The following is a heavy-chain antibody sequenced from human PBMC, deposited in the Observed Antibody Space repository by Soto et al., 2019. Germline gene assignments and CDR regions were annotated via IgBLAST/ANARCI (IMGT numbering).Heavy chain of an antibody. CDR1: GGSISSGGYY. J-gene: IGHJ6*02. Sequence: QVQLQESGPGLVKPSQTLSLTCTVSGGSISSGGYYWSWIRQHPGKGLEWIGYIYYSGSTYYNPSLKSRVTISVNTSKNQFSLKLSSVTAADTAVYYCARDHATYSGYANYYYYGMDVWGQGTTVTVSS. CDR2: IYYSGST. D-gene: IGHD5-12*01. V-gene: IGHV4-31*03. CDR3: ARDHATYSGYANYYYYGMDV.